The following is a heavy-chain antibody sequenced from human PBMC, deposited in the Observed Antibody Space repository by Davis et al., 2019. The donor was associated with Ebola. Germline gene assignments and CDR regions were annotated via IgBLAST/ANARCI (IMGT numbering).Heavy chain of an antibody. CDR1: GGSISSSNW. D-gene: IGHD6-19*01. CDR3: ASYSSGRLTTRFGFDP. Sequence: PSETLSLTCAVSGGSISSSNWWSWVRQPPGKGLEWIGEIYHSGSTNYNPSLKSRVTISVDKSKNQFSLKLSSVTAADTAVYYCASYSSGRLTTRFGFDPWGQGTLVTVSS. V-gene: IGHV4-4*02. J-gene: IGHJ5*02. CDR2: IYHSGST.